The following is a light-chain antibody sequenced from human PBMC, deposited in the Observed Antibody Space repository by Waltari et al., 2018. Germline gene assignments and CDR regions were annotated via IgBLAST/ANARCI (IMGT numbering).Light chain of an antibody. V-gene: IGKV4-1*01. J-gene: IGKJ1*01. CDR3: QQYYSTPQA. CDR1: QSVLYSSNNKNY. Sequence: DIVMTQSPDSLAVSLGERATINCKSSQSVLYSSNNKNYLAWYQQKPGQPPRLLIYWASTRESGVPDRFSGSGSGIDFTLTISSLQAEDVALYYCQQYYSTPQAFGQGTKVEIK. CDR2: WAS.